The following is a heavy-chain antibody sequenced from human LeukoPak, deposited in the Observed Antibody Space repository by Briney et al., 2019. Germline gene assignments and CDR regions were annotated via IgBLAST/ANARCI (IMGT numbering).Heavy chain of an antibody. J-gene: IGHJ4*02. CDR3: ARAPRKLYYYDSSGYFDY. Sequence: SETLSLTCTVSGGSISSYYWSWIRQPPGKGLEWIGYIYYSGSTNYNPSLKSRVTISVDTSKNQFSLKLSSVTAADTAVYYCARAPRKLYYYDSSGYFDYWGQGTLVTVSS. V-gene: IGHV4-59*08. CDR2: IYYSGST. D-gene: IGHD3-22*01. CDR1: GGSISSYY.